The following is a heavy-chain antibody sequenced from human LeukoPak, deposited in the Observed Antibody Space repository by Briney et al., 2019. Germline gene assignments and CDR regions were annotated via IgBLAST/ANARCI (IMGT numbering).Heavy chain of an antibody. CDR1: GYTFTGYY. D-gene: IGHD5-18*01. CDR2: INPNSGGT. J-gene: IGHJ4*02. CDR3: ATQETAMPSDFDY. V-gene: IGHV1-2*06. Sequence: ASVKVSCKASGYTFTGYYMHWLRQAPGQGLEWMGRINPNSGGTNYAQKFQGRVTMTRDTSISTAYMELSRLRSDDTAVYYCATQETAMPSDFDYWGQGTLVTVSS.